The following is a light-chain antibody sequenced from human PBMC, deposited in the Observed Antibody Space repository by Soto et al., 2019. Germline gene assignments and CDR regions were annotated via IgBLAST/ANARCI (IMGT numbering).Light chain of an antibody. Sequence: TPYLSKEGKASLSSRASQSARNYLAWYQQKPGQAPRLLIHDASTRATGIPARFSGSGSGTEFPLTNNSLQSEACAVYYCQQYGFLPITFGQGTRLEIK. CDR2: DAS. J-gene: IGKJ5*01. CDR1: QSARNY. V-gene: IGKV3D-15*01. CDR3: QQYGFLPIT.